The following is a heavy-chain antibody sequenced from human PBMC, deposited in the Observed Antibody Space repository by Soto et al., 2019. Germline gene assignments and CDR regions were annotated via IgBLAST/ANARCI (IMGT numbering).Heavy chain of an antibody. Sequence: EVQLVESGGGLVKPGGSLRLSCAASGFTFSSYSMNWVRQAPGKGLEWVSSISSSSSYIYYADSVKGRFTISRDNAKNSLYLQMNSLRAEDTAVYYCARAPATVTTDYYYYGMDVWGQGTTVTVSS. D-gene: IGHD4-17*01. CDR3: ARAPATVTTDYYYYGMDV. CDR1: GFTFSSYS. CDR2: ISSSSSYI. V-gene: IGHV3-21*01. J-gene: IGHJ6*02.